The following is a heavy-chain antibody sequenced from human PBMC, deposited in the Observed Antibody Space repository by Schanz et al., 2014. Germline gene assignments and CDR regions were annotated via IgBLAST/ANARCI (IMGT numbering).Heavy chain of an antibody. CDR3: ARPRFDYGEVDY. Sequence: EVQLLESGGGLVQPGGSLRLSCAASGFTFSSYAMNWVRQAPGKGLEWVSYISGTTTYTNYADSVKGRFTISRDNAKNSLYLQMNSLRAGDTAVYYCARPRFDYGEVDYWGQGTLVTVSS. CDR2: ISGTTTYT. V-gene: IGHV3-48*04. J-gene: IGHJ4*02. CDR1: GFTFSSYA. D-gene: IGHD4-17*01.